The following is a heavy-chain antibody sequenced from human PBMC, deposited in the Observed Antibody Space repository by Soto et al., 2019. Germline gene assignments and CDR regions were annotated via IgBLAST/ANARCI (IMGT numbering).Heavy chain of an antibody. D-gene: IGHD6-6*01. Sequence: SETLSLTCTVSGGSISSYYWSWIRQPPGKGLEWIGYIYYSGSTNYNPSLKSRVTISVDTSKNQFSLKLSSVTAADTAVYYCARDLSDKYSSSSGFDYWGQGTLVTVSS. V-gene: IGHV4-59*01. CDR2: IYYSGST. CDR1: GGSISSYY. CDR3: ARDLSDKYSSSSGFDY. J-gene: IGHJ4*02.